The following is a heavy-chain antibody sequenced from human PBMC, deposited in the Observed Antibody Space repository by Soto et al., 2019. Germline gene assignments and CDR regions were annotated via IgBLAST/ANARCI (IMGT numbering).Heavy chain of an antibody. CDR1: GYNFIDYD. CDR3: SRNPYGSGLFDP. Sequence: QVQLVQSGAEVKKPGASVKVSCKASGYNFIDYDINWMRQSTGQGLEWMGWMTPNSGNTGYEQKFQGRVTLTRDTSIGTAYMELSSLKTEDTAVYYCSRNPYGSGLFDPWGKGTLVTVSS. CDR2: MTPNSGNT. D-gene: IGHD6-19*01. J-gene: IGHJ5*02. V-gene: IGHV1-8*01.